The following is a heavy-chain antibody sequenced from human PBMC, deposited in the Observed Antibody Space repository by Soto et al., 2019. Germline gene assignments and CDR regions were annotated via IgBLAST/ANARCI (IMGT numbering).Heavy chain of an antibody. CDR1: GYTFTSYG. V-gene: IGHV1-18*01. D-gene: IGHD3-9*01. J-gene: IGHJ4*02. CDR3: ARDKGANVLRYFDWLTYYFDY. CDR2: ISAYNGNT. Sequence: ASVKVSCKASGYTFTSYGISWVRQAPGQGLKWMGWISAYNGNTNYAQKLQGRVTMTTDTSTSTAYMELRSLRSDDTAVYYCARDKGANVLRYFDWLTYYFDYWGQGTLVTVSS.